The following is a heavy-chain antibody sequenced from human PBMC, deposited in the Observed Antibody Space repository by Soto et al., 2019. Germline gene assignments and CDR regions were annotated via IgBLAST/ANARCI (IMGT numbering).Heavy chain of an antibody. D-gene: IGHD3-10*01. Sequence: EVQLLESGGGLVQPGGSLRLSCVASGFTFSNYVMSWVRQAAGKGLEWVSTISGRGGSTYYADTVKGRFTISRDNSKNTLYLQMNILRAEDTAVYYCAKDLARGQVVRGVGGSYFDYWGQGTLVTVSS. CDR1: GFTFSNYV. CDR2: ISGRGGST. CDR3: AKDLARGQVVRGVGGSYFDY. J-gene: IGHJ4*02. V-gene: IGHV3-23*01.